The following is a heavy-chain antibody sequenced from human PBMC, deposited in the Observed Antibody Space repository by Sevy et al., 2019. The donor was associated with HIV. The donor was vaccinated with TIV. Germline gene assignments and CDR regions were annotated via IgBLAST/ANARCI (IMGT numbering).Heavy chain of an antibody. CDR2: INESGIT. CDR1: DGSFSGYY. Sequence: SETLSLTCAVHDGSFSGYYWNWIRQLPGKGLEWIGEINESGITYYNPSLKSRVTISVDTSKKQFSLKLNSVTAADTAVCFCARSPPVVVVPGAPSWFDPWGHGTLVTVSS. CDR3: ARSPPVVVVPGAPSWFDP. J-gene: IGHJ5*02. V-gene: IGHV4-34*01. D-gene: IGHD2-2*01.